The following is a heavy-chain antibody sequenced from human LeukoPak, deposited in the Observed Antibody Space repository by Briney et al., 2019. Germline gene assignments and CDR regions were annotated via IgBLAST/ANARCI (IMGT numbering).Heavy chain of an antibody. D-gene: IGHD5-18*01. J-gene: IGHJ4*02. CDR2: ISWDGGST. CDR1: GFTFDDYA. CDR3: ARAPDTAMVAFDY. V-gene: IGHV3-43D*03. Sequence: GGSLRLSCAASGFTFDDYAMHWVRQAPGKGLEWVSLISWDGGSTYYADSVKGRFTISRDNAKNSLHLQMNSLRGEDTAVYYCARAPDTAMVAFDYWGQGALVTVSS.